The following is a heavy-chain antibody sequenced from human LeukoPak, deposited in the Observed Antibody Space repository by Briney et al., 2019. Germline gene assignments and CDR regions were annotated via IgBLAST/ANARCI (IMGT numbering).Heavy chain of an antibody. J-gene: IGHJ5*02. CDR1: DGSITNYD. CDR2: IYYSGST. CDR3: ARGHWFDP. V-gene: IGHV4-59*12. Sequence: SETLSLTCTVSDGSITNYDWSWVRQPPGKGLEWIGSIYYSGSTYYNPSLKSRVTISVDTSKNQFSLKLSSVTAADTAVYYCARGHWFDPWGQGTLVTVSS.